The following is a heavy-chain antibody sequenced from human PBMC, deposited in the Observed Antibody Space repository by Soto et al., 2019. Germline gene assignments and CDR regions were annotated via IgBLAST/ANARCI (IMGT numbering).Heavy chain of an antibody. CDR3: ARAPLAYSSSWYFFDPSLDY. CDR2: ISYDGSNK. Sequence: LGCAACGVTVSSYAVPWVRQAPGKGLEWVAVISYDGSNKYYADSVKGRFTISRDNSKNTLYLQMNSLRAEDTAVYYCARAPLAYSSSWYFFDPSLDYWGQGTPVTVSS. D-gene: IGHD6-13*01. J-gene: IGHJ4*02. CDR1: GVTVSSYA. V-gene: IGHV3-30-3*01.